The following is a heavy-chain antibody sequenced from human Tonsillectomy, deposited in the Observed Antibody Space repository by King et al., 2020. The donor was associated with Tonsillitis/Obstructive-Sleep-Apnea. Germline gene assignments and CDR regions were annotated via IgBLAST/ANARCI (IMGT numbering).Heavy chain of an antibody. CDR1: GFTFSIYA. CDR3: AKALRSSTGTTYYYGMDV. CDR2: ISGSGGST. J-gene: IGHJ6*02. Sequence: VQLVESGGGLVQPGGSLRLSCAASGFTFSIYAMSWVRQAPGKGLEWVSAISGSGGSTYYADFMKGRFTISRDYSKNTLYLQMNSLRAEDTAVYYCAKALRSSTGTTYYYGMDVWGQGTTVTVSS. D-gene: IGHD1-7*01. V-gene: IGHV3-23*04.